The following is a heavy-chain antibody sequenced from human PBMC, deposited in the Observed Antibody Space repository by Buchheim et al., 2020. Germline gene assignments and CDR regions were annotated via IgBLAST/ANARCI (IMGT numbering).Heavy chain of an antibody. CDR2: IKSDGSTT. CDR3: VRSLDSGSSLDY. J-gene: IGHJ4*02. Sequence: EVQLVESGGGLVQPGGSLRLSCVASGFTFTSYWMNWVRQAPGKGLMWVARIKSDGSTTTYADSVKGRITISSDNAKQTLYLQMNSLRAEDTAVYYCVRSLDSGSSLDYWGQGTL. CDR1: GFTFTSYW. V-gene: IGHV3-74*01. D-gene: IGHD1-26*01.